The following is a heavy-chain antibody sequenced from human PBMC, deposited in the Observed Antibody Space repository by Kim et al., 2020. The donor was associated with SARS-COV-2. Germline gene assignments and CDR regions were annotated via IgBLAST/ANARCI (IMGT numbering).Heavy chain of an antibody. CDR3: AREGYCSGGSCYAIYYYYYMDV. J-gene: IGHJ6*03. D-gene: IGHD2-15*01. CDR2: IIPIFGIA. V-gene: IGHV1-69*04. Sequence: SVKVSCKASGGTFSSYAISWVRQAPGQGLEWMGRIIPIFGIANYAQKFQGRVTITADKSTSTAYMELSSLRSEDTAVYYCAREGYCSGGSCYAIYYYYYMDVWGKGTTVTVSS. CDR1: GGTFSSYA.